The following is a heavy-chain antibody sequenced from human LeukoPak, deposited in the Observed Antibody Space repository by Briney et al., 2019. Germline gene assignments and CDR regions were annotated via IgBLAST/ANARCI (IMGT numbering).Heavy chain of an antibody. CDR1: GGSISTYY. V-gene: IGHV4-4*07. Sequence: SETLSLTCTVSGGSISTYYWSWIRQPAGKDLEWIGHIYSSGSTNYNPSLKSRVTMSVDTSKNQLSLKLNSVTAADTAVYYCARGYGSGSNWFDPWGQGTLVTVSS. CDR3: ARGYGSGSNWFDP. CDR2: IYSSGST. D-gene: IGHD3-10*01. J-gene: IGHJ5*02.